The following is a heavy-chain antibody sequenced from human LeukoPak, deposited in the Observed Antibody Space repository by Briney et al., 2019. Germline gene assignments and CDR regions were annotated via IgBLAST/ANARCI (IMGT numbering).Heavy chain of an antibody. D-gene: IGHD3-10*01. CDR3: ARHPANYYGSGSYYLYFDY. V-gene: IGHV4-39*01. CDR2: IYYSGST. J-gene: IGHJ4*02. Sequence: SETLSLTCTVSGGSISSSSYYWGWIRQPPGKGLEWIGSIYYSGSTYYNPSLKSRVTISVDTSKNQFSLKLSSVTAADTAVYYCARHPANYYGSGSYYLYFDYWGQGTLVTVSS. CDR1: GGSISSSSYY.